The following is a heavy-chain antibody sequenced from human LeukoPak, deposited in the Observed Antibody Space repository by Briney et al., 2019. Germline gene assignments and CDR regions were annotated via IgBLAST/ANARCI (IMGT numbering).Heavy chain of an antibody. CDR3: AKRPSDYGDYVTYFDY. D-gene: IGHD4-17*01. CDR1: GFSFISYG. V-gene: IGHV3-30*18. J-gene: IGHJ4*02. CDR2: ISDDGRRK. Sequence: GGSLRLACAASGFSFISYGMHWVRQAPGKGLEWVGVISDDGRRKDYADSVKGRFTISRDNSKDTLYLQMNSLRAEDTAVYYCAKRPSDYGDYVTYFDYWGQGTLVTVSS.